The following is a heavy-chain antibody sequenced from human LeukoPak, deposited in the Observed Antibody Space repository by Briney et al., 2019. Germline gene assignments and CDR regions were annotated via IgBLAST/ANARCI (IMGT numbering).Heavy chain of an antibody. CDR2: IYYSGST. J-gene: IGHJ2*01. V-gene: IGHV4-59*01. CDR1: GGSISSYY. CDR3: ARARRYGYSYGGYWYFDL. D-gene: IGHD5-18*01. Sequence: SETLSLTCTVSGGSISSYYWSWIRQPPGKGLEWIGYIYYSGSTNYNPSLKSRVTISVDTSKNQFSLKLSSVTAADTAVYYCARARRYGYSYGGYWYFDLWGRGTLVTVSS.